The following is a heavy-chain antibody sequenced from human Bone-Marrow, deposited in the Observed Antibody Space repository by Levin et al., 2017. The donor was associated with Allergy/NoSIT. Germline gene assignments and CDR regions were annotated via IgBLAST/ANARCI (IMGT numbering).Heavy chain of an antibody. Sequence: PGGSLRLSCAASGFTLSHYDMHWVRRPTGKGLEWVSVIGSRGDTNYKSGDTYYTDTVQGRFTISREDAKNSVYLQMNSLRAGDTAVYYCARVVSTGVYRGYFDPWGRGTLVTVSS. CDR2: IGSRGDTNYKSGDT. J-gene: IGHJ2*01. CDR1: GFTLSHYD. D-gene: IGHD7-27*01. CDR3: ARVVSTGVYRGYFDP. V-gene: IGHV3-13*01.